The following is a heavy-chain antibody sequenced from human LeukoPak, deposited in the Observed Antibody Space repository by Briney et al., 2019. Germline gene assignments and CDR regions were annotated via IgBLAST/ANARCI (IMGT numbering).Heavy chain of an antibody. Sequence: GGSLRLSCEASGFTFNNYWMSWVRQSPGKGLEWVAFIRYDGSNKYYVDSVKGRFTISRDNSKNTLYLQMNSLRAEDTAVYYCAKAPQYYYYYYMDVWGKGTTVTISS. CDR3: AKAPQYYYYYYMDV. CDR2: IRYDGSNK. CDR1: GFTFNNYW. V-gene: IGHV3-30*02. J-gene: IGHJ6*03.